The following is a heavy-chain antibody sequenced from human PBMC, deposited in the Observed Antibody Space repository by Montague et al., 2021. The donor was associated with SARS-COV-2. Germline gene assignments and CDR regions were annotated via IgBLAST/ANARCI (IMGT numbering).Heavy chain of an antibody. CDR1: GFAFSSYA. CDR2: IRGSGGST. CDR3: AKGRTVVATISPFDY. Sequence: SLRLSCAASGFAFSSYAMSWARQAPGKGLEWVSAIRGSGGSTYYADSVKGRFTISRDNSKNTLYLHMNSLRAEDTAVYYCAKGRTVVATISPFDYWGQGTLVTVSS. J-gene: IGHJ4*02. D-gene: IGHD5-12*01. V-gene: IGHV3-23*01.